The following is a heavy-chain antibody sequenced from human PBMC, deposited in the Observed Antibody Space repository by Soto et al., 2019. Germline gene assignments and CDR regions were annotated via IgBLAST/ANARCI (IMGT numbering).Heavy chain of an antibody. J-gene: IGHJ4*02. CDR1: GYRFTSYW. V-gene: IGHV5-51*01. D-gene: IGHD1-1*01. Sequence: GESLKISYKGSGYRFTSYWIGWVRQMPGKGLDWMVIIYPGDSDTRYSPSFQGQVTISADESMTTAYLQWSSLKASDTAMYYCARAHSGISKPWHFDYWGQGTLVTVSS. CDR3: ARAHSGISKPWHFDY. CDR2: IYPGDSDT.